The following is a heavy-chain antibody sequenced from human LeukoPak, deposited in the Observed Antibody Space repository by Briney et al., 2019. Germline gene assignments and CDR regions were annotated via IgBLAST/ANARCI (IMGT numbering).Heavy chain of an antibody. J-gene: IGHJ5*02. V-gene: IGHV4-34*01. CDR3: ARDTSDHYGSGVPNWFDP. CDR1: GGSFSGYY. D-gene: IGHD3-10*01. CDR2: INHSGST. Sequence: SETLSLTCAVYGGSFSGYYWSWIRQPPGKGLEWIGEINHSGSTNYNPSLKSRVTISVDTSKNQFSLKLSSVTAADTAAYYCARDTSDHYGSGVPNWFDPWGQGTLVTVSS.